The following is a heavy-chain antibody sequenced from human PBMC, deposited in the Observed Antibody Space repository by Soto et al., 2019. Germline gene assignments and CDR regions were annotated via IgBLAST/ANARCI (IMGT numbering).Heavy chain of an antibody. Sequence: SVKVSCKASGGTFSSYAISWVRQAPGQGLEWMGGIIPIFGTANYAQKFQGRVTITADESTSTAYMELSSLRSEDTAVYYCAREGAYYDISTGYYIPQGGPFDYWGQGTLVTVSS. D-gene: IGHD3-9*01. CDR3: AREGAYYDISTGYYIPQGGPFDY. V-gene: IGHV1-69*13. CDR2: IIPIFGTA. J-gene: IGHJ4*02. CDR1: GGTFSSYA.